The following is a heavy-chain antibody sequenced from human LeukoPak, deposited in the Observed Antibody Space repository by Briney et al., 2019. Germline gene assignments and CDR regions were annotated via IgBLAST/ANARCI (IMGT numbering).Heavy chain of an antibody. D-gene: IGHD4-17*01. CDR2: INSDGGST. CDR1: GFTFSSYW. V-gene: IGHV3-74*01. J-gene: IGHJ6*02. CDR3: ASPVTTYYYYGMDV. Sequence: PGGSLRLSCTASGFTFSSYWMHWVRQAPGKGLVWVSRINSDGGSTSYADSVKGRFTISRDNAKNTLYLQMNSLRAEDTAVYYCASPVTTYYYYGMDVWGQGTTVTVSS.